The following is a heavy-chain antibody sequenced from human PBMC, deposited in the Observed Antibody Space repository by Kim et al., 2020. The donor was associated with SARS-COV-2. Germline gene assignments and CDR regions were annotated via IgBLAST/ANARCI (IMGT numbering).Heavy chain of an antibody. CDR3: ARGRGGTTVVTLGLGYYY. CDR1: GGSFSGYY. D-gene: IGHD4-17*01. Sequence: SETLSLTCAVYGGSFSGYYWSWIRQPPGKGLEWIGEINHSGSTNYNPSFKSRVTISVDTSKNQFSLKLSSVTAADTAVYYCARGRGGTTVVTLGLGYYY. J-gene: IGHJ6*01. V-gene: IGHV4-34*01. CDR2: INHSGST.